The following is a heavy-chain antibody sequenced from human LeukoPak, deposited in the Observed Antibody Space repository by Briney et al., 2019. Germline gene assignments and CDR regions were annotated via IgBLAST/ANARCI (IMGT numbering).Heavy chain of an antibody. CDR3: ARAHTSSWYMDY. J-gene: IGHJ4*02. CDR1: GGSISSYY. Sequence: SETLSLTCSVSGGSISSYYWSWIRQPPGKGLEWIGYIYYSGGTNYNPSLKSRVTISVDTSENQLSLKLSSVTAADTALYYCARAHTSSWYMDYWGQGTLVTVSS. CDR2: IYYSGGT. D-gene: IGHD6-13*01. V-gene: IGHV4-59*01.